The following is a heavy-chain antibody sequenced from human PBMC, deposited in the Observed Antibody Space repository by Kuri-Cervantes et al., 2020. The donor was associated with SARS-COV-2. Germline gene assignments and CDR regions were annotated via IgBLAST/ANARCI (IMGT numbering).Heavy chain of an antibody. Sequence: GGSLRLSCAASGFTFSSYAMHWVRQAPGKGPEWVAVISYDGSNKYYADSVKGRFTISRDNSKNTLYLQMNSLRAEDTAVYYCARDSQGKFDYWGQGTLVTVSS. V-gene: IGHV3-30*04. CDR3: ARDSQGKFDY. CDR2: ISYDGSNK. D-gene: IGHD3-10*01. J-gene: IGHJ4*02. CDR1: GFTFSSYA.